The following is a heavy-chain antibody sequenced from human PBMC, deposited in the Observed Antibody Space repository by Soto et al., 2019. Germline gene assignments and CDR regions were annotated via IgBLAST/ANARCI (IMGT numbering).Heavy chain of an antibody. V-gene: IGHV3-48*04. J-gene: IGHJ4*02. CDR1: GFTFSSYS. Sequence: GGSLRLSCVASGFTFSSYSMVWVRQAPGKGLEWLSYIFVSSTIINYADSVKGRFTVSRDNARNSLFLLMNSLRAEDTAVYYCAIDKDWAFDYWGQGTLVTVSS. CDR3: AIDKDWAFDY. D-gene: IGHD3-9*01. CDR2: IFVSSTII.